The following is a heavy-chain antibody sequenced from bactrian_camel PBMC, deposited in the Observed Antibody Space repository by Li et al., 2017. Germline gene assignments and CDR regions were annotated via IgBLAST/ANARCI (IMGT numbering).Heavy chain of an antibody. V-gene: IGHV3S57*01. CDR1: GHTGRMYC. D-gene: IGHD5*01. Sequence: ESGGGLVQAGGSLRLSCGSSSGHTGRMYCMAWFRLDPGKEREGVVALASDGSTWYADSVKGRFTISKDDLKDTLYLRMNSLKPEDTAMYYCAADWCTVAGFRPDFGYEGQGTQVTVS. CDR3: AADWCTVAGFRPDFGY. J-gene: IGHJ6*01. CDR2: LASDGST.